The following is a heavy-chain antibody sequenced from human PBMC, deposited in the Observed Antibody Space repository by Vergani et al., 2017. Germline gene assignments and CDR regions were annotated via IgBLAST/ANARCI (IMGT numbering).Heavy chain of an antibody. Sequence: QLQLQESGPGLVKPSETLSLTCSVSGDSITSRPDYWGWIRQTPGKGLGWIGSMYHSGGAYYNPSLKGRVTISVDTSKNQFSLEVTSVTAADTAIYFCARTESFSLRYFHLALWGQGTLVTVSS. CDR2: MYHSGGA. CDR3: ARTESFSLRYFHLAL. V-gene: IGHV4-39*01. CDR1: GDSITSRPDY. D-gene: IGHD3-9*01. J-gene: IGHJ4*02.